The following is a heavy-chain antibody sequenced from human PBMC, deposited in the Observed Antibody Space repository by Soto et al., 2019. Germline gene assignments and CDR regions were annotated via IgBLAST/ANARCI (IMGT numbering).Heavy chain of an antibody. CDR1: GYTFTGYY. CDR3: ARDSHSSSWYGLDGMDV. CDR2: INPNSGGT. D-gene: IGHD6-13*01. J-gene: IGHJ6*02. Sequence: ASVKVSCKASGYTFTGYYMHWVRQAPGQGLEWMGWINPNSGGTNYAQKFQGWVTMTRDTSISTAYMELSRLRSDDTAVYYCARDSHSSSWYGLDGMDVWGQGTTVTVSS. V-gene: IGHV1-2*04.